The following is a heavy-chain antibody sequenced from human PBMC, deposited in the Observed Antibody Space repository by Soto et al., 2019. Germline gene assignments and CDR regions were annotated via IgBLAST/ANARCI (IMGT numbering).Heavy chain of an antibody. J-gene: IGHJ4*02. CDR2: ISGSGGST. CDR1: GFTFSSYT. D-gene: IGHD1-26*01. V-gene: IGHV3-23*01. Sequence: GGSLRLSCAASGFTFSSYTMSWVRQAPGKGLEWVSAISGSGGSTYYADSVKGRFTISRDNSKNTLYLQMNSLRAEDTAVYYCAKGLGATPLVPFDYWGQGTLVTVSS. CDR3: AKGLGATPLVPFDY.